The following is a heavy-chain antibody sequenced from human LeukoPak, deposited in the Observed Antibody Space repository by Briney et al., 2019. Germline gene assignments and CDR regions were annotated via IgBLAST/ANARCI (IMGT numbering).Heavy chain of an antibody. V-gene: IGHV3-30*03. Sequence: GRSLRLSCAASGFTFRSYGMHWVRQAPREGLEWVALISNDGVNEYYADSVKGRFTISRDNSKNTLYLQMNSLRPEDTAVYYCASQYCGGGSCYSVFAYWGQGTLTTVSS. D-gene: IGHD2-15*01. CDR2: ISNDGVNE. CDR1: GFTFRSYG. J-gene: IGHJ4*02. CDR3: ASQYCGGGSCYSVFAY.